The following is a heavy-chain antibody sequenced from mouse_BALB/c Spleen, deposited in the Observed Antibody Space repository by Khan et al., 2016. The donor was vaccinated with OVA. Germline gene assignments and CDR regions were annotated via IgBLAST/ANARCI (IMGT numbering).Heavy chain of an antibody. CDR2: IDYSGTT. CDR1: GYSITSGYS. Sequence: EVQLQESGPDLLKPSQSLSLTCTVTGYSITSGYSWHWIRQFPGHKLKWMGYIDYSGTTNYNPSLKSRISITREISKNQFFLQLNSVTTEDTATYYCVRWDYWGQGTTLTVSS. CDR3: VRWDY. V-gene: IGHV3-1*02. J-gene: IGHJ2*01.